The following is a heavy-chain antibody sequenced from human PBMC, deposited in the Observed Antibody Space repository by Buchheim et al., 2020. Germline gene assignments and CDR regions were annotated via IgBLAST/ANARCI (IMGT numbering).Heavy chain of an antibody. CDR1: GFTFSSYG. J-gene: IGHJ4*02. CDR3: ARGSLRSPSDY. D-gene: IGHD4-17*01. V-gene: IGHV3-33*01. Sequence: QVQLVESGGGVVQPGRSLRLSCAASGFTFSSYGMHWVRQAPGKGLEWVAVIWYDGSNKYYADSVKGRFTISRDNFKNTLYLQMNSLRAEDTAVYYCARGSLRSPSDYWGQGTL. CDR2: IWYDGSNK.